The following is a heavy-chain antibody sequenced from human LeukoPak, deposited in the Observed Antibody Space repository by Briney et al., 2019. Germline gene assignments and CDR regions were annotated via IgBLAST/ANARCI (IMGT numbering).Heavy chain of an antibody. CDR1: GFTFSSYW. Sequence: GGSLRLSCAASGFTFSSYWMSWVRQAPGKGLEWVANIKQDGSEKYYVDSVKGRFTISRDNAKNSLYLQMNSLRVEDTAVYYCARDYTDMDAPRFDYWGQGTLVTVSS. V-gene: IGHV3-7*01. J-gene: IGHJ4*02. D-gene: IGHD2-15*01. CDR3: ARDYTDMDAPRFDY. CDR2: IKQDGSEK.